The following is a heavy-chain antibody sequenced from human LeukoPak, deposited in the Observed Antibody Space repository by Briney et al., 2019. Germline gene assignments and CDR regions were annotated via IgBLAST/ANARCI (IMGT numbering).Heavy chain of an antibody. CDR1: GGSISSGDYY. D-gene: IGHD2-21*02. J-gene: IGHJ5*02. V-gene: IGHV4-30-4*08. Sequence: SETLSLTCTVSGGSISSGDYYWSWIRQPPGKGLEWIGYIYYNGSTYYNPSLKSRVTISVDTSKNQFSLKLSSVTAADTAVYYCARTALGGAWFDPWGQGTLVTVSS. CDR2: IYYNGST. CDR3: ARTALGGAWFDP.